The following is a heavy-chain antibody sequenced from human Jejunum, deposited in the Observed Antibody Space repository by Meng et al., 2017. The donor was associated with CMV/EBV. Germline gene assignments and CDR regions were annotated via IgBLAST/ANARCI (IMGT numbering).Heavy chain of an antibody. J-gene: IGHJ6*02. D-gene: IGHD2-15*01. CDR2: MNPSNGNT. CDR3: ASHQQFCSGGSCYSLGYYYGMDV. Sequence: INWGRRAPGEGIEWVGWMNPSNGNTGYAQKFQGRFAMTWNTSISTAYMELSSLRSEDTAIYYCASHQQFCSGGSCYSLGYYYGMDVWGQGTTVTVSS. V-gene: IGHV1-8*01.